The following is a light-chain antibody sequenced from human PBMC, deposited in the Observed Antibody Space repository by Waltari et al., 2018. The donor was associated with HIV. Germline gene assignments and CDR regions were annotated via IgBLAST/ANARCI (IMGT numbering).Light chain of an antibody. Sequence: QSVLIQPPSASGTPGQRVTIPCSGSTFNLGTTLVYWYQQLPGTAPRLLIDGNNQRPSGVPDRFSTSKSGTSASMAISGLRSEDEVDYYCAAWDDSLTGWVFGGGTKLTVL. CDR3: AAWDDSLTGWV. CDR1: TFNLGTTL. J-gene: IGLJ3*02. CDR2: GNN. V-gene: IGLV1-47*01.